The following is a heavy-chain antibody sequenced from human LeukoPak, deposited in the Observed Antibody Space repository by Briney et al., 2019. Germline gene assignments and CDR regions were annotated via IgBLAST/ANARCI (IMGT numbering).Heavy chain of an antibody. J-gene: IGHJ4*02. CDR3: ARDSGHYGIGL. Sequence: PSETLSLTCTVSGGSMSNYYRSWIRQPAGKGLEWIGRIYTSGSTNYNPSLKSRVTMSIDTSKNQFSLKLSSVTAADTALYYCARDSGHYGIGLWGQGTLVTVSS. D-gene: IGHD4-17*01. CDR1: GGSMSNYY. CDR2: IYTSGST. V-gene: IGHV4-4*07.